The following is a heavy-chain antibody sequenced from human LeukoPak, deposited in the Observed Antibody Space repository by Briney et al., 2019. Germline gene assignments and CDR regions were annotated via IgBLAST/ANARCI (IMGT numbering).Heavy chain of an antibody. D-gene: IGHD6-19*01. Sequence: GRSLRLSCAASGFTVSSNHMSWVRQAPGKGLEWVSVIYSGGSTYYADSGTGRFTISRDISKNTLFLQMNSLRAEDTAVYYCARDDGGWYRGDVYWGQGTLVT. CDR1: GFTVSSNH. CDR3: ARDDGGWYRGDVY. V-gene: IGHV3-66*01. J-gene: IGHJ4*01. CDR2: IYSGGST.